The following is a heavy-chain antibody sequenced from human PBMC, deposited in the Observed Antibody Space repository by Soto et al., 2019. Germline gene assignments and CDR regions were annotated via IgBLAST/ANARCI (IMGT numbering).Heavy chain of an antibody. J-gene: IGHJ1*01. CDR2: IIPIFGTT. CDR1: VGTFSNYA. Sequence: QVQLVQSGAEVKKPGSSVKVSCKASVGTFSNYAISWVRQAPGQGLEWMGDIIPIFGTTKNAQKCQGRVTMTADESTGTAYMDRSSLRSEDRAVSYCAVRGERDSYDSSGSGWGQGTLVIVSS. V-gene: IGHV1-69*12. CDR3: AVRGERDSYDSSGSG. D-gene: IGHD3-16*01.